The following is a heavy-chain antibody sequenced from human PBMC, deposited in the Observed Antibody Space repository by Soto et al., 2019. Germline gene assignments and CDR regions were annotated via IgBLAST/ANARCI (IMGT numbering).Heavy chain of an antibody. CDR1: GGSISSRSYY. CDR3: ARLPASGYSSSWYVEYYYYYYGMDV. CDR2: IYYSGST. J-gene: IGHJ6*02. Sequence: SETLSLTCTVSGGSISSRSYYWGWIRQPPGKGLEWIGSIYYSGSTYYNPSLKSRVTISVDTSKNQFSLKLSSVTAADTAVYYCARLPASGYSSSWYVEYYYYYYGMDVWGQGTTVTVSS. D-gene: IGHD6-13*01. V-gene: IGHV4-39*01.